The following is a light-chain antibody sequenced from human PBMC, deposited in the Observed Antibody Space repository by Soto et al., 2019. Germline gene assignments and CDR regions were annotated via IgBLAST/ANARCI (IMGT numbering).Light chain of an antibody. CDR1: SSDVGGYNY. Sequence: QSALTQPPSASGSPGQSVTISCTGTSSDVGGYNYVSWYQHHPGKAPKLMIYEVSKRPSGVPDRFSGSKSGNTASLTISGLQAEDEADYYCSSYTSSSTLVVFGGGTKVTVL. CDR2: EVS. V-gene: IGLV2-8*01. CDR3: SSYTSSSTLVV. J-gene: IGLJ2*01.